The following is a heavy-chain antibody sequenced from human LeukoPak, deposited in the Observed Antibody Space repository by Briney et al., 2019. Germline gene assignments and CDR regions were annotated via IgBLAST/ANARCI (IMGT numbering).Heavy chain of an antibody. J-gene: IGHJ6*04. V-gene: IGHV3-48*03. Sequence: PGGSLRLSCAASGFTFSHFEMSWIRQAPGKGLEWISYIERSGTLIHYADSVRGRFTISRDDAKHSLYLQMNSLRAEDTAVYYCSRALEVWDKGTTVTVSS. CDR3: SRALEV. CDR1: GFTFSHFE. CDR2: IERSGTLI.